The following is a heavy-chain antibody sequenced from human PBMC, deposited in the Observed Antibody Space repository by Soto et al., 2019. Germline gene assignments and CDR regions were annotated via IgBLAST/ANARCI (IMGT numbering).Heavy chain of an antibody. J-gene: IGHJ4*02. CDR1: GFTFGSYA. CDR2: IGAGYGT. CDR3: ASPYSSSWFSPFDY. V-gene: IGHV3-23*01. D-gene: IGHD6-13*01. Sequence: EVQLLESGGGLVQPGGSLRLSCAASGFTFGSYAMSWVRQAPGKGLEWVSSIGAGYGTYYADSVKGRFTISRDNSKNTLYLQMNSPRAEDTAIYYCASPYSSSWFSPFDYWGQGSLVTVSS.